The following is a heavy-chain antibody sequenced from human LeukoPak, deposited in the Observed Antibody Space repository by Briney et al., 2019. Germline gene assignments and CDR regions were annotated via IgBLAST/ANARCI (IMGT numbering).Heavy chain of an antibody. J-gene: IGHJ5*02. CDR1: GFIFSSYW. CDR3: ARGYDILTGYRFDP. D-gene: IGHD3-9*01. Sequence: GGSLRLSCAASGFIFSSYWMHWVRQAPGKGLVWVSRINSDGSSTSYADSVKGRFTISRDNAKNTLYLQMNSLRAEDTAVYYCARGYDILTGYRFDPWGQGTLVTVSS. V-gene: IGHV3-74*01. CDR2: INSDGSST.